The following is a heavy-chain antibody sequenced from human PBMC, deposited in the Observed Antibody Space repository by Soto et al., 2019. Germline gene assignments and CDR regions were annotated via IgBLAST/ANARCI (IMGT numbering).Heavy chain of an antibody. CDR2: INQDGSER. CDR1: GFTFSTYW. CDR3: VCGGNFFVY. J-gene: IGHJ4*02. Sequence: EVQLVESGGGLVKPGGSLRLPCAASGFTFSTYWMTWVRQPPGKGLEWVASINQDGSERYYVDSVRGRFTISRDNAKNSLYLQMNSLRAEDTAVYYGVCGGNFFVYWGQGTLVTVSP. V-gene: IGHV3-7*01. D-gene: IGHD3-16*01.